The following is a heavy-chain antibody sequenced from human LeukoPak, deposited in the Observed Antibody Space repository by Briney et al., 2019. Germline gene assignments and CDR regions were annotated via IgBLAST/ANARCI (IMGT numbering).Heavy chain of an antibody. CDR3: ARDQYGSGSYYAETDY. D-gene: IGHD3-10*01. CDR2: ISSSGSTI. J-gene: IGHJ4*02. Sequence: GGSLRLSCAASGFTFSSYSMNWVRQAPGKGLEWVSYISSSGSTIYYADSVKGRFTISRDNAKNSLYLQMNSLRAEDTAAYYCARDQYGSGSYYAETDYWGQGTLVTVSS. V-gene: IGHV3-48*04. CDR1: GFTFSSYS.